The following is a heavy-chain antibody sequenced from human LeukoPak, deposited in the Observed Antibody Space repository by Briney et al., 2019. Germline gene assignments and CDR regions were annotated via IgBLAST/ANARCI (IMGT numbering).Heavy chain of an antibody. D-gene: IGHD4-11*01. V-gene: IGHV3-23*01. CDR2: ISGSGGST. Sequence: SGGSLRLSCSASGFTYSSYAMSWVRQAPGKGLEWVSSISGSGGSTYYADSVKGRFTISRDNSKNTLYLQMNSLRAEDTAVYYCAYSKVLSYWGQGTLVTVSS. CDR1: GFTYSSYA. J-gene: IGHJ4*02. CDR3: AYSKVLSY.